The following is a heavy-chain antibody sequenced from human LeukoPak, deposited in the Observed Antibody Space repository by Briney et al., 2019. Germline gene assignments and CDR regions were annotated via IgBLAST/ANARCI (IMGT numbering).Heavy chain of an antibody. CDR2: ISSSGANA. J-gene: IGHJ5*02. Sequence: GGSLRLSCAASGFTFRDAAMTWVRQAPGKGLEWVSLISSSGANAYYADSVKGRSTISRDNSKNTLYLQKTNLRGEDTAEYYCAKDMELASWGQGTLVTVSS. D-gene: IGHD1-26*01. CDR1: GFTFRDAA. V-gene: IGHV3-23*01. CDR3: AKDMELAS.